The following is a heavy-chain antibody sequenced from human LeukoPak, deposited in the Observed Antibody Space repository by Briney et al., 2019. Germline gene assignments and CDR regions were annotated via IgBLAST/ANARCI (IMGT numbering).Heavy chain of an antibody. CDR2: ISAYNGNT. J-gene: IGHJ6*02. CDR3: ASHRWFGEFPNYYYYGMDV. V-gene: IGHV1-18*01. CDR1: GYTFTSYG. D-gene: IGHD3-10*01. Sequence: ASVKVSCKASGYTFTSYGISWVRQAPGQGLEWMGWISAYNGNTNYAQKLQGRVTMTTDTSTSTAYMELRSLRSEDTAVYYCASHRWFGEFPNYYYYGMDVWGQGTTVTVSS.